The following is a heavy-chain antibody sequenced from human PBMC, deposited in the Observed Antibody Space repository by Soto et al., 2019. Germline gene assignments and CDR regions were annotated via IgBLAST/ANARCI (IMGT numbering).Heavy chain of an antibody. CDR1: GLPLSSRS. J-gene: IGHJ4*02. D-gene: IGHD3-10*01. CDR2: ISSSSSYI. Sequence: GALPPSCAAPGLPLSSRSMNWVPQAPGKGLEWVSSISSSSSYIYYADSVKGRFTISRDNAKNSLYLQMNSLRAEDTAVYYCARSPKLEFRHDYWGQGTLVTVSS. CDR3: ARSPKLEFRHDY. V-gene: IGHV3-21*01.